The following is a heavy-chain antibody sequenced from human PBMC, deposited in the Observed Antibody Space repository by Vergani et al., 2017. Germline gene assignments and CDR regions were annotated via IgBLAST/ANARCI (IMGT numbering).Heavy chain of an antibody. J-gene: IGHJ4*02. CDR1: GFTFSSYA. CDR2: ISVSGGST. D-gene: IGHD3-3*01. CDR3: AKVLRFLEWSLFGDYFDY. V-gene: IGHV3-23*01. Sequence: EVQLLESGGGLVQPGGSLRLSCAASGFTFSSYAMSWVRQAPGKGLEWVSAISVSGGSTYYADSVKGRFTISRDNSKNKLYLQMNSLRAEDTAVYYCAKVLRFLEWSLFGDYFDYWGQGTLVTVSS.